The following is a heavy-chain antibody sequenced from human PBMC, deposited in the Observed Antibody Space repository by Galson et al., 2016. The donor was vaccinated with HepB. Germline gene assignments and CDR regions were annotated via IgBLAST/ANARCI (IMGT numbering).Heavy chain of an antibody. CDR3: ARDDSGGWYGFHYGMDV. Sequence: ETLSLTCTVSGASISGYYLSWIRQPPGKGLEWIGYIYYCGRTNYNPSLKSRVTISVDTSKNQFSLKLSSVTAADTAVYYCARDDSGGWYGFHYGMDVWGQGTTVTVSS. CDR1: GASISGYY. J-gene: IGHJ6*02. CDR2: IYYCGRT. V-gene: IGHV4-59*01. D-gene: IGHD6-19*01.